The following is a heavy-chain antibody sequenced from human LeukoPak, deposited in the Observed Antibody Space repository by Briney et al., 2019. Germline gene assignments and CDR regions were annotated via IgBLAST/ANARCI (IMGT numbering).Heavy chain of an antibody. V-gene: IGHV3-53*01. D-gene: IGHD3-10*01. J-gene: IGHJ4*02. Sequence: GGSLRLSCAASGFTVSAHYMSWVRQAPGKGLECVSFLYTGGDTYYADSVKGRFTISRDNSKNTLYLQMNSLRAEDTAVYYCARGPGSRGIFDYWGQGTLVTVSS. CDR1: GFTVSAHY. CDR3: ARGPGSRGIFDY. CDR2: LYTGGDT.